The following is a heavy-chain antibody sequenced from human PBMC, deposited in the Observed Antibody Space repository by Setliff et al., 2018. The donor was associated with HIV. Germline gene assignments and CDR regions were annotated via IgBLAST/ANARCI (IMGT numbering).Heavy chain of an antibody. V-gene: IGHV4-61*05. CDR1: GGSISSSSYY. D-gene: IGHD3-22*01. Sequence: NPSETLSLTCTVSGGSISSSSYYWGWIRQPPGKGLEWIGYIYTTGSTNYNPSLKSRVTMSVDTSKNQFSLRLTSVTAADTTVYFCARLRITMIMMLNYFDYWGQGTLVTVSS. CDR3: ARLRITMIMMLNYFDY. CDR2: IYTTGST. J-gene: IGHJ4*02.